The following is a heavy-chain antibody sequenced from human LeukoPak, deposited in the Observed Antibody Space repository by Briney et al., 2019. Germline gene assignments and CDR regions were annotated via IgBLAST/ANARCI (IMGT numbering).Heavy chain of an antibody. CDR2: IYSDGNT. CDR1: GFTVSSIY. CDR3: AGDTHSSSWYDH. J-gene: IGHJ5*02. Sequence: GGSLRLSRAVSGFTVSSIYMTWVRQAPGKGLEWVSSIYSDGNTYYADFVKGRFTLSRDSSRNTLYLQMNDLRVEDTAVYYCAGDTHSSSWYDHWGQGTLVTVSS. V-gene: IGHV3-53*01. D-gene: IGHD6-19*01.